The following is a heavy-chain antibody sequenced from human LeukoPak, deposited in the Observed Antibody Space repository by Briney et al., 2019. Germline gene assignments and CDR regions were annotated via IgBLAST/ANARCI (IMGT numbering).Heavy chain of an antibody. V-gene: IGHV3-15*07. D-gene: IGHD2-21*02. J-gene: IGHJ4*02. CDR1: GFTFSNAW. CDR3: IAVTDLDY. Sequence: PGGSLRLSCAASGFTFSNAWMNWVRQAPGKGLEWVGRIKSKTDDGTTDYAAPVKGRFTISRDDSKNTLYLQMNSLKTEDTAVYYCIAVTDLDYWGQGTLVTVSS. CDR2: IKSKTDDGTT.